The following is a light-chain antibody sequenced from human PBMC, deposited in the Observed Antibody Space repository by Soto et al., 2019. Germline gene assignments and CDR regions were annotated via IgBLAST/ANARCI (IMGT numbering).Light chain of an antibody. CDR3: QQRNIWPPVT. CDR2: GAS. J-gene: IGKJ5*01. V-gene: IGKV3-15*01. CDR1: QSVSSN. Sequence: ETVMTQSPATLSVSPGERATLSCRASQSVSSNLAWYQQKPGQAPRLLIYGASTRATGIPARFSGSGSGTDFTLTISSLEPEDFAVYYCQQRNIWPPVTFGQGTRLEIK.